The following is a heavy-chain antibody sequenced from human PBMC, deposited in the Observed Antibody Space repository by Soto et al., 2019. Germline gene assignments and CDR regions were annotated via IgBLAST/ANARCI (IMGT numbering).Heavy chain of an antibody. V-gene: IGHV4-31*03. CDR1: GDSISSGGYH. Sequence: QVQLQESGPGLVEPSQTLSLTCNVSGDSISSGGYHWSWIRQPPGKGLEWIGYLYYSGDTYYDPTLKSRVAISVHTSKTQFSLHLSSATAADTAVYYCASLAYSSRGVQFSDYWGQGVLVTVSS. CDR3: ASLAYSSRGVQFSDY. D-gene: IGHD6-13*01. J-gene: IGHJ4*02. CDR2: LYYSGDT.